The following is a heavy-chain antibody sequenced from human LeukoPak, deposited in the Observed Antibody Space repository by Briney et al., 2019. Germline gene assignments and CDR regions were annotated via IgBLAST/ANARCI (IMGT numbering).Heavy chain of an antibody. D-gene: IGHD6-19*01. CDR2: IYSGGST. CDR1: GFTVSSNY. CDR3: ARHSSGWSFGY. V-gene: IGHV3-53*01. J-gene: IGHJ4*02. Sequence: GGSLRLSCAASGFTVSSNYMSWVRQAPGKGLEWVSVIYSGGSTYYADPVKGRFTISRDNSKNTLYLQMNSLRAEDTAVYYCARHSSGWSFGYWGQGTLVTVSS.